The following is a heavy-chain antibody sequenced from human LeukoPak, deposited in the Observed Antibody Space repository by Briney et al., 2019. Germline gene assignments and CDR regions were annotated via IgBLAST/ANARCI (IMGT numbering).Heavy chain of an antibody. V-gene: IGHV4-4*07. Sequence: SETLSLTCTVSGGSISSYYWSWIRQPAGKGLEWIGRIYTSGSTNYNPSLKSRVTMSVDTSKNQFSLKLSSVTAADTAVYYCAKEYSSSSLLSGRWFDPWGQGTLVTVSS. J-gene: IGHJ5*02. CDR1: GGSISSYY. CDR2: IYTSGST. D-gene: IGHD6-6*01. CDR3: AKEYSSSSLLSGRWFDP.